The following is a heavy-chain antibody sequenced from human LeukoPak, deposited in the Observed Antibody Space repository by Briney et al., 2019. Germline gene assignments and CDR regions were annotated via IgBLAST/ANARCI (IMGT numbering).Heavy chain of an antibody. Sequence: GGSLRLSCAASGFTFSSYEMNWVRQAPGKGLEWVSYIGTIGSNICYADSVQGRFTISRDNAKNSLYLQMNSLRAEDTAVYYCASFYDSSGRDYWARELWSPSLQ. V-gene: IGHV3-48*03. CDR2: IGTIGSNI. D-gene: IGHD3-22*01. CDR1: GFTFSSYE. J-gene: IGHJ4*02. CDR3: ASFYDSSGRDY.